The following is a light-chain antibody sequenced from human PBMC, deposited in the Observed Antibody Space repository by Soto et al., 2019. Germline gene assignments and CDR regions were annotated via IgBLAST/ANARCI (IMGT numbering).Light chain of an antibody. CDR2: GAS. J-gene: IGKJ4*01. V-gene: IGKV3-20*01. CDR3: QHYDSAPLT. Sequence: EVVLTQSPGTLSLSPGERAVLSCRASQSVNSRYLAWYQQKHGQAPRLLISGASGRATGIPDRFSGSGSGTDFTLIINRLEAEDCAVYYCQHYDSAPLTFGGGTKVEI. CDR1: QSVNSRY.